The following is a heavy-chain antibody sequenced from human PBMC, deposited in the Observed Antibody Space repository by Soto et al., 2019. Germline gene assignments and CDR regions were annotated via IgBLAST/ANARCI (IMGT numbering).Heavy chain of an antibody. D-gene: IGHD3-22*01. Sequence: GESLKISCKGSGYSFTSYWIGWVRQMPGKGLEWMGIIYPGDSDTRYSPSFQGQVTISADKSISTAYLQWSSLKASDTAMYYCARRPRVSYDSSGYLFDYWGQGTLVTVSS. CDR3: ARRPRVSYDSSGYLFDY. CDR1: GYSFTSYW. V-gene: IGHV5-51*01. CDR2: IYPGDSDT. J-gene: IGHJ4*02.